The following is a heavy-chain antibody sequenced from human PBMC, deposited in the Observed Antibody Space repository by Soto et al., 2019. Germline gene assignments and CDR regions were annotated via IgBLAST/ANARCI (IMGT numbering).Heavy chain of an antibody. D-gene: IGHD2-2*01. CDR3: ARVPDR. CDR1: GVSISGYS. CDR2: IYHSGST. Sequence: SETLSLTCTVSGVSISGYSWSWIRQPPGKGLEWIGYIYHSGSTYYNPSLKSRVTISVDRSKNQFSLKLSSVTAADTAVYYCARVPDRWGQGNLVTVS. J-gene: IGHJ5*02. V-gene: IGHV4-30-2*01.